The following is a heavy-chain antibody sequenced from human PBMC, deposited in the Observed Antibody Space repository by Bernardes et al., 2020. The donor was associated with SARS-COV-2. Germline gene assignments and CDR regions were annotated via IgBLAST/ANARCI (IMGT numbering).Heavy chain of an antibody. J-gene: IGHJ3*02. CDR2: IYAGDSDT. V-gene: IGHV5-51*01. Sequence: GACLKNSSKGSGYNFASQWIGWVRPIPGKGLECMGIIYAGDSDTRYSPSFQGQVTISADKSISTAYLQWSSLKASDTAMYYCALGIGSSGYLDAFHIWGQGTVVTVSS. CDR3: ALGIGSSGYLDAFHI. D-gene: IGHD3-22*01. CDR1: GYNFASQW.